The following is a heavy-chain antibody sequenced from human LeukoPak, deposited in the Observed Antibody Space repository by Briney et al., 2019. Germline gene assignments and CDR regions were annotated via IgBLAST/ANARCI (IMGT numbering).Heavy chain of an antibody. CDR1: GYTFTNYH. CDR2: MNPNSGDT. D-gene: IGHD2-2*01. CDR3: ARGHCSSTSCSNYNYYYMDV. Sequence: ASVKVSCKTSGYTFTNYHINWVRQATGQGLEWMGWMNPNSGDTGYAQKFQGRVTITRNTSISTAYMELSSLRSEDTAVYYCARGHCSSTSCSNYNYYYMDVWGKGTTVTVSS. V-gene: IGHV1-8*03. J-gene: IGHJ6*03.